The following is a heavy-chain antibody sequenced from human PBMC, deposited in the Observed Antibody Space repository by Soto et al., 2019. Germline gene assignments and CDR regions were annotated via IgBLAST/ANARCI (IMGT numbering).Heavy chain of an antibody. CDR1: GVSLSDYY. J-gene: IGHJ5*02. Sequence: SETLSLTCAVYGVSLSDYYWSWIRQPPGKGLEWIGEINPSGGTNYNPSLKSRVTISVDKSKNQFSLKLSSVTAADTAVYYCARGSRERIMYNWFDPWGQGTLVTVSS. D-gene: IGHD2-15*01. V-gene: IGHV4-34*01. CDR3: ARGSRERIMYNWFDP. CDR2: INPSGGT.